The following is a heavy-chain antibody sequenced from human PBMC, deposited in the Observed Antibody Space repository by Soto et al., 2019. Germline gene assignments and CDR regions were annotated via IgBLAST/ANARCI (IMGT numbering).Heavy chain of an antibody. CDR3: ASSNIAAAGFYYYGMDV. V-gene: IGHV4-59*01. Sequence: QVQLQESGPGLVKPSETLSLTCTVSGGSISSYYWSWIRQPPGKGLEWIGYIYYYGSTNYNPSLKSRVTISVDTTKNRCSLKLSSVTAADTAVYYCASSNIAAAGFYYYGMDVWGRGTTVTVSS. D-gene: IGHD6-13*01. CDR1: GGSISSYY. J-gene: IGHJ6*02. CDR2: IYYYGST.